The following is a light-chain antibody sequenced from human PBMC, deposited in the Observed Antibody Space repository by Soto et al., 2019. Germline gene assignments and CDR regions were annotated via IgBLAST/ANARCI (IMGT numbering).Light chain of an antibody. V-gene: IGLV2-11*01. CDR2: DVS. Sequence: QSVLTQPVSVSGSPGQSITISCTGSSSDVGAYYVSWYQQHPGKAPKLMIYDVSERPSGVPDRFSGSKSGNTASLTISGLQAEDEADYYCCSYAVTFYVFGTGTKVTVL. J-gene: IGLJ1*01. CDR3: CSYAVTFYV. CDR1: SSDVGAYY.